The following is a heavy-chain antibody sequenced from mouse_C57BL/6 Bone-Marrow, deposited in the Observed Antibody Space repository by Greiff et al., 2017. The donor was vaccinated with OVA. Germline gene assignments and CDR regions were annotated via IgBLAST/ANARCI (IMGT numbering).Heavy chain of an antibody. J-gene: IGHJ4*01. CDR3: ARPPYYGSSYLGAMDY. D-gene: IGHD1-1*01. Sequence: EVKVIESGGGLVKPGGSLKLSCAASGFTFSDYGMHWVRQAPEKGLEWVAYISSGSSTIYYADTVKGRFTISGDNAKNTLFLQMTSLRSEDTAMYYCARPPYYGSSYLGAMDYWGQGTSVTVSS. CDR1: GFTFSDYG. V-gene: IGHV5-17*01. CDR2: ISSGSSTI.